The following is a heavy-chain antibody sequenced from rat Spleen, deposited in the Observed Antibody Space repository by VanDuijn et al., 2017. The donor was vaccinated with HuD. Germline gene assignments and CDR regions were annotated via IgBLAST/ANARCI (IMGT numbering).Heavy chain of an antibody. Sequence: EVQLVETGGGLVQPGRSLKLSCVASGFTFNTYWMYWIRQAPGKGLEWVSSINTDGGNTYYPDSLKGRFTISRDNAKNTLYLQMDSLRSEDTATYYCARLGRVYFDDWGQGVMVTVSS. J-gene: IGHJ2*01. D-gene: IGHD1-4*01. CDR1: GFTFNTYW. CDR3: ARLGRVYFDD. V-gene: IGHV5-58*01. CDR2: INTDGGNT.